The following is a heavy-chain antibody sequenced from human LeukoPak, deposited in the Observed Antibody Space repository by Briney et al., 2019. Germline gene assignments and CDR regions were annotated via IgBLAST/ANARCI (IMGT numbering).Heavy chain of an antibody. D-gene: IGHD3-16*01. CDR2: IYHSGST. V-gene: IGHV4-38-2*01. CDR3: ARLAGGGGFFDY. CDR1: GYSISSGYY. Sequence: PSETLSLTCAVSGYSISSGYYWGWIRQAPGKGLEWIGSIYHSGSTYYNPSLKSRVTISVDTSKNQFSLKLSSVTASATALYYCARLAGGGGFFDYWGQGTLVTVSS. J-gene: IGHJ4*02.